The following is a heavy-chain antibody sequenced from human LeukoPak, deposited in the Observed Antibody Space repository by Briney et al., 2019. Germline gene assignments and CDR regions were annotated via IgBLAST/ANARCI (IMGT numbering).Heavy chain of an antibody. D-gene: IGHD4-23*01. CDR2: IYYSGST. Sequence: SETLSLTCTVSGGSISSSSYYWGWIRQPPGKGLEWIGSIYYSGSTYYNPSLKSRVTISVDTSKNQFSLKLSSVTAADTAVYYCARLRYGGNSRLDIWGQGTMVTVSS. CDR3: ARLRYGGNSRLDI. J-gene: IGHJ3*02. V-gene: IGHV4-39*01. CDR1: GGSISSSSYY.